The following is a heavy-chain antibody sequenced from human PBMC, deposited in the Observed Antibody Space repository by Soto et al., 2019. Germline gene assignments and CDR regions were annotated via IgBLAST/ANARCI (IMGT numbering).Heavy chain of an antibody. Sequence: GGSLGLSCAASDFTFSNAWINWVRQAPGKGLEWVGRIKSKSDGGTTDYAAAVKGRFTISRDDSKATLYLQMNSLETEDTAVYYCSTVGSITTSGTPFDYWGQGTLVTVSS. CDR1: DFTFSNAW. CDR2: IKSKSDGGTT. D-gene: IGHD3-10*01. CDR3: STVGSITTSGTPFDY. J-gene: IGHJ4*02. V-gene: IGHV3-15*07.